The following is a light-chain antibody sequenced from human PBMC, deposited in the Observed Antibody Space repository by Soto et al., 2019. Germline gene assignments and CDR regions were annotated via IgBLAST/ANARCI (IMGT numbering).Light chain of an antibody. CDR3: QQYGSSPPWT. V-gene: IGKV3-20*01. CDR2: GAS. Sequence: EIVLTQSPGTLSLSPGERATLSCRASQSVSSSYLAWYQQKPGQAPRLLIYGASSRATGIPDRFSGSGSGTDFTLNISSMEAEDFAVYYCQQYGSSPPWTFGQGTKVEFK. J-gene: IGKJ1*01. CDR1: QSVSSSY.